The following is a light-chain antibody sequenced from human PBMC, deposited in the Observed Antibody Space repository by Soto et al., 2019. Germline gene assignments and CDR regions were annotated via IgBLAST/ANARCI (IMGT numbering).Light chain of an antibody. V-gene: IGKV1-5*03. Sequence: DFQMTQSPSTLSAFVGDRVTITCRTSQSIDTWLAWHQQKPGKAPKLLIYKASSLVIGVPSRFSGSGSGTEFTLTISSLQPDDAATYYCQQYNSYRAFGQGTKVDIK. J-gene: IGKJ1*01. CDR1: QSIDTW. CDR2: KAS. CDR3: QQYNSYRA.